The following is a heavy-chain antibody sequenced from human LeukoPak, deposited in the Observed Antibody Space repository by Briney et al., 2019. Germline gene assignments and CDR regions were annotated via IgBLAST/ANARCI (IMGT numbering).Heavy chain of an antibody. J-gene: IGHJ4*02. V-gene: IGHV4-39*01. D-gene: IGHD5-18*01. CDR1: GGSISSSSYY. CDR2: IYYSGST. Sequence: SETLSLTCTVSGGSISSSSYYWGWIRQPPGKGLEWIGSIYYSGSTYYNPSLKSRVTISVDTSKNQFSLKLSSVTAADTAVYYCARLAFGDTAMVDYFDYWGQGTLVTVSS. CDR3: ARLAFGDTAMVDYFDY.